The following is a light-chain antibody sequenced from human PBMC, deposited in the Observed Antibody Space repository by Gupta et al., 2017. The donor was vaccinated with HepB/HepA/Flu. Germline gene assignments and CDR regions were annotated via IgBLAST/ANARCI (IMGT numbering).Light chain of an antibody. CDR3: AAWDDSLSGVV. CDR2: TNN. CDR1: SSNIGSNF. J-gene: IGLJ2*01. V-gene: IGLV1-47*01. Sequence: QSLLIQPPSAPGTPGQRGTMSCSGSSSNIGSNFVYWYQQLPGTAPKLLIYTNNQRPSGVPDRFSGSKSGTSASLAISGLRSEDEADYYCAAWDDSLSGVVFGAGTKLTVL.